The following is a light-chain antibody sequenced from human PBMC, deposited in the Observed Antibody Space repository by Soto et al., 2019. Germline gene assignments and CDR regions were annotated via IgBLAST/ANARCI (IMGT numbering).Light chain of an antibody. CDR2: AAS. CDR1: QDIRKD. V-gene: IGKV1-6*02. CDR3: LQDYNYPWT. J-gene: IGKJ1*01. Sequence: AIQMTQSPSSLSASVGDRVTITCRASQDIRKDLGWYQQKPGKAPKLLIYAASSLQSGVPSRFSGSGSGTDFTLTISSLQPEDFATYYCLQDYNYPWTFGQGTKVDIK.